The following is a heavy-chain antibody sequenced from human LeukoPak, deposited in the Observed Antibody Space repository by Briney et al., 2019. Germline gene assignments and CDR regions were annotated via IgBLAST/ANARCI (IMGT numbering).Heavy chain of an antibody. CDR2: INPAGSQK. Sequence: PGGSLRLSCAASGLTFSSSWMNWVRQAPGKGLEWVANINPAGSQKDYVDSVKGRFTISRDNAKNSVFLQMNSLRAEDTAVYYCARYSGSFPGWLDPWGPGTLVTVSS. CDR3: ARYSGSFPGWLDP. V-gene: IGHV3-7*01. CDR1: GLTFSSSW. J-gene: IGHJ5*02. D-gene: IGHD1-26*01.